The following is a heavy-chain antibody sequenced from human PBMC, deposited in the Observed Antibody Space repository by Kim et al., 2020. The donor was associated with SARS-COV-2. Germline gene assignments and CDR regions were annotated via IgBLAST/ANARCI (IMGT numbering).Heavy chain of an antibody. D-gene: IGHD3-10*01. CDR3: AREEGRAP. CDR2: GSTL. J-gene: IGHJ5*02. Sequence: GSTLYYADPGKGRFTISRDNAKNSLYLQMNSLRAEDTAVYYCAREEGRAPWGQGTLVTVSS. V-gene: IGHV3-11*01.